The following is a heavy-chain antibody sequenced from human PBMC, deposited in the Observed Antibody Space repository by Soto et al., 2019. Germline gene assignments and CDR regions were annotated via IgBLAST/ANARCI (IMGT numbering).Heavy chain of an antibody. CDR1: GFTVSSNY. J-gene: IGHJ6*03. V-gene: IGHV3-66*01. CDR2: IYSGGST. Sequence: GGSLRLSCAASGFTVSSNYMSWVRQAPGKGLEWVSVIYSGGSTYYAGSVKGRFTISRDNSKNTLYLQMNSLRAEDTAVYYCARDRRDYYYYYMDVWGKGTTVTVSS. CDR3: ARDRRDYYYYYMDV.